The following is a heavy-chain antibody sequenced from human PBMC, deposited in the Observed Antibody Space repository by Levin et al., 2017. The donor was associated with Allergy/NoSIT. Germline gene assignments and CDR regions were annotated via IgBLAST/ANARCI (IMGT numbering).Heavy chain of an antibody. D-gene: IGHD2-15*01. CDR3: AKDGCSGGSCHFDY. J-gene: IGHJ4*02. CDR1: GFTFSSYA. Sequence: GESLKISCAASGFTFSSYAMSWVRQAPGKGLEWVSAISGSGGSTYYADSVKGRFTISRDNSKNTLYLQMNSLRAEDTAVYYCAKDGCSGGSCHFDYWGQGTLVTVSS. V-gene: IGHV3-23*01. CDR2: ISGSGGST.